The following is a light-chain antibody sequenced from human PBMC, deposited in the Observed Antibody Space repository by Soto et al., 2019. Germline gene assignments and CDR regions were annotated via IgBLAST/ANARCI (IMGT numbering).Light chain of an antibody. J-gene: IGKJ1*01. Sequence: IQITLSPSSVSASVGDRVTITCRASQTFSGWLAWYQQKAGQAPHLLIYKASILGSGVPSRFSGSGSGTEFTLTISSLQPDDFAIYYCQQYNSQSWTFGQGTKVDIK. CDR3: QQYNSQSWT. CDR2: KAS. V-gene: IGKV1-5*03. CDR1: QTFSGW.